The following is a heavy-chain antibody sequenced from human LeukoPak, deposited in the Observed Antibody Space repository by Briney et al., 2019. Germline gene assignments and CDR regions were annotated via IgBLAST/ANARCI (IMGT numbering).Heavy chain of an antibody. J-gene: IGHJ4*02. CDR1: GYTFTSYA. V-gene: IGHV1-3*01. CDR2: INAGNGNT. D-gene: IGHD3-22*01. CDR3: ARGSWGGYYDSSGYYPN. Sequence: ASVKVSCKASGYTFTSYAMHWVRQAPGQRLEWMGWINAGNGNTKYSQKFQGRVTITRDTSASTAYMELSSLRSDDTAVYYSARGSWGGYYDSSGYYPNWGQGTLVTVSS.